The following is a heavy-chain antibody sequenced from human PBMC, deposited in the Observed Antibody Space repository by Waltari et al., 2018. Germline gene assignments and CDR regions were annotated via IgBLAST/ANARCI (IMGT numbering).Heavy chain of an antibody. CDR1: GGSISSSSYY. CDR2: IYYSGRT. CDR3: ARDPEFNSGYLIDY. V-gene: IGHV4-39*07. Sequence: QLQLQESGPGLVKPSETLSLTCTVSGGSISSSSYYWGWIRQPPGKGLGWIGSIYYSGRTYYTPSLKSRFTISVDTSKNQFSLKLSSVTAADTAVYYCARDPEFNSGYLIDYWGQGTLVTVSS. J-gene: IGHJ4*02. D-gene: IGHD5-12*01.